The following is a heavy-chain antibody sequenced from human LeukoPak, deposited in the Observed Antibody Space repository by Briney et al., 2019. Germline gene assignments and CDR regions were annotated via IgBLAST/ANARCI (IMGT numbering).Heavy chain of an antibody. D-gene: IGHD5-18*01. Sequence: PGRSLRLSCAASGFTFSSYGMHWVRQAPGKGLEWVANINQDGSEKYYVDSVKGRFTISRDNAKNSLYLQMNSLRAEDTAVYYCARRGYSYGYYYYFDYWGQGTLVTVSS. V-gene: IGHV3-7*01. CDR2: INQDGSEK. CDR3: ARRGYSYGYYYYFDY. J-gene: IGHJ4*02. CDR1: GFTFSSYG.